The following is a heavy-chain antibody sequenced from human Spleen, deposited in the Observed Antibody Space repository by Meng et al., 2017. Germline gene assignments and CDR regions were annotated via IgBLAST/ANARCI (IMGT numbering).Heavy chain of an antibody. CDR3: AGQSPPVAVAVY. J-gene: IGHJ4*02. Sequence: GESLKISCAASGFSFSSYAMSWVRRAPGKGLEWLAALSGGGFTTYYADSVKGRFTISRDNAKNSLYLQMNSLRAEDTAVYYCAGQSPPVAVAVYWGQGTLVTVSS. D-gene: IGHD6-19*01. V-gene: IGHV3-23*01. CDR1: GFSFSSYA. CDR2: LSGGGFTT.